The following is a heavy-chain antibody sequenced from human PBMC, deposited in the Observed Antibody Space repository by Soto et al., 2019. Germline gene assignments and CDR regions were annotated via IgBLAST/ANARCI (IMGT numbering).Heavy chain of an antibody. Sequence: ASVKVSCKASGFTFTSSAVQWVRQAPGQGLEWMGWISAYNGNTNYAQKLQGRVTMTTDTSTSTAYMELRSLRSDDTAVYYCARAYYDSSGYYYWDYYYGMDVWGQGTTVTVSS. J-gene: IGHJ6*02. CDR1: GFTFTSSA. CDR3: ARAYYDSSGYYYWDYYYGMDV. D-gene: IGHD3-22*01. V-gene: IGHV1-18*01. CDR2: ISAYNGNT.